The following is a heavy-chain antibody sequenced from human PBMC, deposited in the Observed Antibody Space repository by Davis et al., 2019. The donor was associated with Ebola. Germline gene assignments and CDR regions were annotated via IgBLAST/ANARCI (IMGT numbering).Heavy chain of an antibody. CDR3: ARDSYGMDV. CDR2: ISYDGSNK. Sequence: GESLKISCAASGFTFSSYAMHWVRQAPGKGLEWVALISYDGSNKYYADSVKGRFTISRDNSKNTLYLQMNSLRAEDTAVYYCARDSYGMDVWGKGTTVTVSS. CDR1: GFTFSSYA. J-gene: IGHJ6*04. V-gene: IGHV3-30-3*01.